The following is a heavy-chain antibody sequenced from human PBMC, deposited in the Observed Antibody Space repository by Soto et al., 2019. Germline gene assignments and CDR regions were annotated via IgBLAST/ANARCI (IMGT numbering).Heavy chain of an antibody. V-gene: IGHV3-7*01. CDR1: GFMFSRYW. CDR2: IKQDGGEK. D-gene: IGHD6-19*01. J-gene: IGHJ4*02. Sequence: LRLSCAASGFMFSRYWMSWVRQAPGKGLAWVANIKQDGGEKYYVDSVKGRFTISRDNAKNSLYLQMNSLRAEDTAVYYCASGHSSGWYDYWGQGTLVTVSS. CDR3: ASGHSSGWYDY.